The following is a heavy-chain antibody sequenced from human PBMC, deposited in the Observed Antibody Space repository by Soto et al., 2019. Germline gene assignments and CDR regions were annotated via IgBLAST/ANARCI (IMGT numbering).Heavy chain of an antibody. CDR1: GGTFSFSA. Sequence: QVQLVQSGAEVKKPGSSVRVSCKASGGTFSFSAFSWVRQAPGQGLEWMGGIIPTSGTANYAQQFQGRVTITADESTNTAYMELSSLRSEDTAVYYCARDRTGTGYYYGMDVWGQGTTVTVSS. CDR2: IIPTSGTA. CDR3: ARDRTGTGYYYGMDV. D-gene: IGHD1-7*01. J-gene: IGHJ6*02. V-gene: IGHV1-69*01.